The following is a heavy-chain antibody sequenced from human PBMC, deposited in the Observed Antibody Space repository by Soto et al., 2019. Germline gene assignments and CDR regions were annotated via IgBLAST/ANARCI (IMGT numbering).Heavy chain of an antibody. CDR3: ARGYYYGSGSDSGMDV. V-gene: IGHV1-69*13. Sequence: SVKVSCKASGGTFSSYAISWVRQAPGQGLEWMGGIIPIFGTANYAQKFQGRVTITADESTSTAYMELSSLRSEDTAVYYCARGYYYGSGSDSGMDVWGQGTTVTVSS. D-gene: IGHD3-10*01. J-gene: IGHJ6*02. CDR1: GGTFSSYA. CDR2: IIPIFGTA.